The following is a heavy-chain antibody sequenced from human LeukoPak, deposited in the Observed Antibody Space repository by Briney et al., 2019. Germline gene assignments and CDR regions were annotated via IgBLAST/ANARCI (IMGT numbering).Heavy chain of an antibody. CDR2: IGTVGDT. V-gene: IGHV3-13*01. CDR3: TRSTYCNSTSCYPGAFDI. J-gene: IGHJ3*02. CDR1: GVSFRNYD. D-gene: IGHD2-2*01. Sequence: HTGGALRLSCAASGVSFRNYDMHGVRQPTGKGLDWVSAIGTVGDTFYPDTVTGRLTISRDNAKIFLYLQMNSLRAGDTAVYYCTRSTYCNSTSCYPGAFDIWGQGTMVTVSA.